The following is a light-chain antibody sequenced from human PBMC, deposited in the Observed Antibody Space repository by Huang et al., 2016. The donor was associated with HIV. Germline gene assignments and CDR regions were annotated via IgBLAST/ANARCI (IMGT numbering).Light chain of an antibody. CDR2: AAS. Sequence: EIVLTQSPGTLSLSPGETATLSCRAGQSVDSNYLAWYQQAPGQAPRLLIHAASTRATGIPGRFSGSGSGTDFTLTISRLEPEDFAVYYCQQYGSSPITFGQGTRLEIK. J-gene: IGKJ5*01. CDR1: QSVDSNY. V-gene: IGKV3-20*01. CDR3: QQYGSSPIT.